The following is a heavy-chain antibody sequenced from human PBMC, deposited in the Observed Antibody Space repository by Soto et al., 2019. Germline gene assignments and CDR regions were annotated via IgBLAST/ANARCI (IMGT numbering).Heavy chain of an antibody. CDR1: GGSISSGGYS. V-gene: IGHV4-30-2*01. CDR2: IFHSGST. Sequence: SETLSLTCAVSGGSISSGGYSWSWIRQPPGKGLEWIGYIFHSGSTYYNPSLKSRVTISVDRSKNQFSLKLSSVTAADTAVYYCARGAGLYYYGSGSFDYWGQGTLVTVSS. D-gene: IGHD3-10*01. J-gene: IGHJ4*02. CDR3: ARGAGLYYYGSGSFDY.